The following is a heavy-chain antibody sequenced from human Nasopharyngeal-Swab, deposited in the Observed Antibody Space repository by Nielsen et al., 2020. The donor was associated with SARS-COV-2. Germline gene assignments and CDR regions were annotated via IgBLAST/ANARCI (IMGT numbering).Heavy chain of an antibody. Sequence: ESLQISCAASGFAFSSYAMSWVRQAPGKGLEWVSAISGSGGSTYYADSVKGRFTISRDNSKNTLYLQMNSLRAEDTAVYYCAKGGSSSWYSGFDYWGQGTLVTVSS. D-gene: IGHD6-13*01. J-gene: IGHJ4*02. CDR1: GFAFSSYA. CDR3: AKGGSSSWYSGFDY. V-gene: IGHV3-23*01. CDR2: ISGSGGST.